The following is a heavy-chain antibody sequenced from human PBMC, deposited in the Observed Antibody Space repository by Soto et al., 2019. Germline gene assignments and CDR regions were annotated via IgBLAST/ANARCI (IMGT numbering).Heavy chain of an antibody. CDR2: INHSGST. CDR1: GGSFSGYY. CDR3: ARGLIGYCSSTSCYYYGMDV. Sequence: SETLSLTCAVYGGSFSGYYWSWIRQPPGKGLEWIGEINHSGSTNYNPSLKSRVTISVDTSKNQFSLKLSSVTAADTAVYYCARGLIGYCSSTSCYYYGMDVWGQGTTVTVSS. J-gene: IGHJ6*02. D-gene: IGHD2-2*01. V-gene: IGHV4-34*01.